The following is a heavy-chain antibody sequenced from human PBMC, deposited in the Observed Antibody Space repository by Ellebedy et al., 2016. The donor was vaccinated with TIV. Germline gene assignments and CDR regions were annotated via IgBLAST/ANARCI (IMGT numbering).Heavy chain of an antibody. D-gene: IGHD6-13*01. J-gene: IGHJ5*02. Sequence: PGGSLRLSCAASGFTFSNYAIHWVRQAPGKGLEWVSGISGSGDNTYYADSMKGLFTISRDNSKNTLHLQMNSLRAEDTAIYYCAKDRRSIWYGVFDPWGQGTLVTVPS. CDR1: GFTFSNYA. V-gene: IGHV3-23*01. CDR3: AKDRRSIWYGVFDP. CDR2: ISGSGDNT.